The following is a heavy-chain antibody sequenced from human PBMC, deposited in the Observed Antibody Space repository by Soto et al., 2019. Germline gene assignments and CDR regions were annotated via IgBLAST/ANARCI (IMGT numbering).Heavy chain of an antibody. CDR1: GFAFSSYA. Sequence: GGSLRLSCAASGFAFSSYAMSWVRQAPGKGLEWVSTVSGSGANTYYADSVKGRFTISRDNSKSTLYLQMNSLRAEDTAVYYCGKGRSYYYYYGVDVWGQGTTVTVSS. J-gene: IGHJ6*02. V-gene: IGHV3-23*01. CDR3: GKGRSYYYYYGVDV. D-gene: IGHD1-26*01. CDR2: VSGSGANT.